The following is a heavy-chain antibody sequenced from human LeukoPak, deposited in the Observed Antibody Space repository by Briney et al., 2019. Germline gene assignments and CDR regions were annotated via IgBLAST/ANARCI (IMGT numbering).Heavy chain of an antibody. Sequence: QAGGSLRLSCAASGFTFISYEMSWVRQAPGKGLEWVSYISTSGITTNYADSVKGRFTISRDNAKNSLYLQMNRLRAEDTAVYYCARGYSSGWYFGYWGQGILVTVSS. D-gene: IGHD6-19*01. V-gene: IGHV3-48*03. CDR2: ISTSGITT. CDR3: ARGYSSGWYFGY. J-gene: IGHJ4*02. CDR1: GFTFISYE.